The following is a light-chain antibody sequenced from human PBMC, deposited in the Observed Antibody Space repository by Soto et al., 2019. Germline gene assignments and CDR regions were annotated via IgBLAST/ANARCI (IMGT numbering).Light chain of an antibody. CDR3: MQGTHSPIT. Sequence: DIVMPQSPLSLPVTPGEPASISCRSSQSLLHSNGYNYFDWYLQKPGQSPQLLIYLGSNRASGVPDRFSGSGSGTDFTLKISRVEAEDVGVYYCMQGTHSPITFGKGTRLEIK. J-gene: IGKJ5*01. CDR2: LGS. CDR1: QSLLHSNGYNY. V-gene: IGKV2-28*01.